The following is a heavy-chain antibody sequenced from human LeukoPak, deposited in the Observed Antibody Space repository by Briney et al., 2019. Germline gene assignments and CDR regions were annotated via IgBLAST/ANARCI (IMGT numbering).Heavy chain of an antibody. CDR2: IYYSGST. V-gene: IGHV4-39*01. CDR3: ASQGQTPYHNFDY. J-gene: IGHJ4*02. D-gene: IGHD2-2*01. CDR1: GGSISSSSYY. Sequence: SGTLSLTCTVSGGSISSSSYYWGWIRQPPGKGREWIGSIYYSGSTYYNPSLKSRVTISVDTSKNQFSLKLSSVTAADTAVYYCASQGQTPYHNFDYWGQGTLVTVSS.